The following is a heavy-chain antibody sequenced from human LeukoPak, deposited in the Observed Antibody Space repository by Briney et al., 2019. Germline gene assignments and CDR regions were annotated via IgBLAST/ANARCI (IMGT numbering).Heavy chain of an antibody. Sequence: SETLSLTCTVSGGSISSSDYYWGWIRQPPGKRLESIGSIYHSGSTYYNPSLKSRVTISVDTSKNQFSLKLTSVTAADTAVYYCARQQGDYEGRLDPRGQGTLVTVSS. D-gene: IGHD3-16*01. J-gene: IGHJ5*02. CDR2: IYHSGST. CDR1: GGSISSSDYY. V-gene: IGHV4-39*01. CDR3: ARQQGDYEGRLDP.